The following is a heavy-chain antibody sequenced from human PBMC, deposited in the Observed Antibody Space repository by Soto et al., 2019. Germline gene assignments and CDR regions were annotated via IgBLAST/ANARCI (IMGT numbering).Heavy chain of an antibody. Sequence: QVQLQESGPGLVKPSQTLSLTCTVSGGSISSGGYYWSWIRQHPGKGLEWIGYIYYSGSTYYNPSLKSRVTILVDTSKNQFSLKLSSVTAADTAVYYCARAPAGYCSGGSCYTFYYMDVWGKGTTVTVSS. V-gene: IGHV4-31*03. CDR3: ARAPAGYCSGGSCYTFYYMDV. D-gene: IGHD2-15*01. CDR2: IYYSGST. J-gene: IGHJ6*03. CDR1: GGSISSGGYY.